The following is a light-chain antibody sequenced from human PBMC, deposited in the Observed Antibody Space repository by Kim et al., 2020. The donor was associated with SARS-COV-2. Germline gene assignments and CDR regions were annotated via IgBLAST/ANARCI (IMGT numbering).Light chain of an antibody. CDR1: QSVNNNY. Sequence: LSPGERATLACMASQSVNNNYLAWYQQKPGQAPRLLIYGASTRATGTPDTFSGSGSVTDFTLTISRLESEDFAVYYCHQYGYSPYTFGQGTKLEIK. V-gene: IGKV3-20*01. CDR3: HQYGYSPYT. J-gene: IGKJ2*01. CDR2: GAS.